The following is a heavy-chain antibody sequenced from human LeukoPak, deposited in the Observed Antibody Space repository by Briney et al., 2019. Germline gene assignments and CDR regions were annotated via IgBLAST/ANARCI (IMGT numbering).Heavy chain of an antibody. D-gene: IGHD1-26*01. J-gene: IGHJ4*02. CDR1: GGTFSSYA. CDR3: ARARRLGKAHFDY. V-gene: IGHV1-69*04. CDR2: IIPILGIA. Sequence: SVKVSCKSSGGTFSSYAISWVRQAPGQGLEWMGRIIPILGIANYAQKFQGRVTITADKSTSTAYMELSSLRSEDTAVYYCARARRLGKAHFDYWGQGTLVTVSS.